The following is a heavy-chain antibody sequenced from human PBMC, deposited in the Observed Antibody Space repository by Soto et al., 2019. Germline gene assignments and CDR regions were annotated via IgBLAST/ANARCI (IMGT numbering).Heavy chain of an antibody. J-gene: IGHJ6*02. D-gene: IGHD3-9*01. CDR3: AKDSRYYDILTGYSVYYYYYGMDV. Sequence: EVQLLESGGGLVQPGGSLRLSCAASGFTFSSYAMSWVRQAPGKGLEWVSTISGSGGSTYYADSVKGRFTISGDNSKNTLYLQMNSLRAEDTAVYYCAKDSRYYDILTGYSVYYYYYGMDVWGQGTTVTVSS. CDR1: GFTFSSYA. CDR2: ISGSGGST. V-gene: IGHV3-23*01.